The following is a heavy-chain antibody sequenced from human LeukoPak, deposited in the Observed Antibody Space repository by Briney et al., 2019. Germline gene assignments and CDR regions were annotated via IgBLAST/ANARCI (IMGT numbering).Heavy chain of an antibody. Sequence: PSETLSLTCTVSGGSISSHYWSWIRQPPGKGLEWIGYIYYSGSTNYNPSLKSRVTISVDTSKNQFSLKLSSVTAADTAVYYCARDHTHGDSSGYYPSYYYYGMDVWGQGTLVTVSS. J-gene: IGHJ6*02. V-gene: IGHV4-59*11. CDR1: GGSISSHY. D-gene: IGHD3-22*01. CDR3: ARDHTHGDSSGYYPSYYYYGMDV. CDR2: IYYSGST.